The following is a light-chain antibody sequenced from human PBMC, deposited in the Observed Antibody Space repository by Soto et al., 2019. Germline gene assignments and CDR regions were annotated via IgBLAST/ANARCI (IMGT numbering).Light chain of an antibody. V-gene: IGLV2-23*02. J-gene: IGLJ1*01. CDR2: EVN. Sequence: QSVMTEDACVSGSTRQSITISCTGTSSDFGNYNLVSWYQQHPGKVPKLILFEVNKRPSGVSGRFSGSKSGNTASLTISGLQAEDEADYYCCSFTSSNTHVFGTGTRVTVL. CDR3: CSFTSSNTHV. CDR1: SSDFGNYNL.